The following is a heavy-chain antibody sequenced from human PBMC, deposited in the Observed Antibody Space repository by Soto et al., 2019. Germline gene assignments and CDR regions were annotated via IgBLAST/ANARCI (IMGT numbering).Heavy chain of an antibody. CDR3: ARVGIKDIVVVVAANYYYSGMDV. J-gene: IGHJ6*02. CDR1: GYTFTSYG. CDR2: ISAYNGNT. V-gene: IGHV1-18*01. D-gene: IGHD2-15*01. Sequence: ASVKVSCKASGYTFTSYGISWVRQAPGQGLEWMGWISAYNGNTNYAQKLQGRVTMTTDTSTSTAYMELRSLRSDDTAVYYCARVGIKDIVVVVAANYYYSGMDVWGQGTTVTVSS.